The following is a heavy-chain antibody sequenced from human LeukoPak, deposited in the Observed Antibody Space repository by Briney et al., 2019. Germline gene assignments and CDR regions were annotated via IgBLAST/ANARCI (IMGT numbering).Heavy chain of an antibody. J-gene: IGHJ3*02. CDR2: IYPGDSDT. V-gene: IGHV5-51*01. D-gene: IGHD3-22*01. CDR3: ARQRVSDSEYYYDSSGYYARTDAFDI. Sequence: GESLKISCKGSGYSFTSYWIGWVRQMPGKGLEWMGIIYPGDSDTRYSPSFQGQVTISADKSISTAYLQWSSLKASDTAMYYCARQRVSDSEYYYDSSGYYARTDAFDIWGQGTMVTVSS. CDR1: GYSFTSYW.